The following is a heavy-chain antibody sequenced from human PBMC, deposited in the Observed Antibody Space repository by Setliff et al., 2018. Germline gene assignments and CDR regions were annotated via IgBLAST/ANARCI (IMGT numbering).Heavy chain of an antibody. Sequence: GGSLRLSCAASGFTFSEYNMNWVRQAPGKGPEWVSYIGHNSRTIHYADSVKGRFTISRDNAKNSLYLQMSDLRAEDTAVYYCAKDFWSGYVSYLDPWGQGTLVTVSS. V-gene: IGHV3-48*01. CDR3: AKDFWSGYVSYLDP. CDR1: GFTFSEYN. D-gene: IGHD3-3*01. CDR2: IGHNSRTI. J-gene: IGHJ5*02.